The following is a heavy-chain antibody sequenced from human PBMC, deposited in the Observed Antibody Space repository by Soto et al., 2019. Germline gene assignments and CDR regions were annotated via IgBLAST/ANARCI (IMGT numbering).Heavy chain of an antibody. Sequence: SETLSLTCAVSGGSISTTHWWTWVRQPPGKGLECIAEIYHSGSTNYNPSLKSRVTISVDNSKNQFSLRLNSVTAADTAVYYCARSSIEPRVFMYPFDSWGQGTLVTVSS. CDR1: GGSISTTHW. V-gene: IGHV4-4*02. D-gene: IGHD6-6*01. J-gene: IGHJ4*02. CDR3: ARSSIEPRVFMYPFDS. CDR2: IYHSGST.